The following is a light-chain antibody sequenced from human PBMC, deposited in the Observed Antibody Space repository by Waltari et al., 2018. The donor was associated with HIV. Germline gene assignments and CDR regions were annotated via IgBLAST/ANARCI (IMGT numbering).Light chain of an antibody. J-gene: IGLJ3*02. CDR3: CSYAGNYTLGV. CDR1: SSDVGGYNY. Sequence: QSALTQPRSVSGSPGQSVTISCTGTSSDVGGYNYVSWYQQHPGKAPKLMIYDVNKRPSGVPDRFSGSKSGNTASLTISGLQAEDEADYYCCSYAGNYTLGVFGGGTKLTVL. CDR2: DVN. V-gene: IGLV2-11*01.